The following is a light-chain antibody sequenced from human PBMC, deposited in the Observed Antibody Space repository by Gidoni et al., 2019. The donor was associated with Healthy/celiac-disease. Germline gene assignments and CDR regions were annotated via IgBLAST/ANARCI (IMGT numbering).Light chain of an antibody. J-gene: IGKJ5*01. CDR3: QQLNSYPIT. CDR1: QGISSY. V-gene: IGKV1-9*01. Sequence: DIQLTQSPSFLSASVGDRVTITCRASQGISSYLAWYQQKPGKAPKLLIYPASTLQSGVPSRFSCSGSGTEFTLTISSLQPEDFATYYCQQLNSYPITFGQXTRLEIK. CDR2: PAS.